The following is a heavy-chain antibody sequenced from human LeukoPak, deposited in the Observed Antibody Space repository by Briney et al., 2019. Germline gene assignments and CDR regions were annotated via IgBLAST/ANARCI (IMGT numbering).Heavy chain of an antibody. V-gene: IGHV3-7*04. Sequence: PGGSLRLSCAASGFTFSTYWMNWFRQTPGKGLEWVAKIRGDGGEKDHVASVKGRFTISRDNAKNSLYLQMNSLRAEDTAVYSCARGRAESWQQWLVAIDWGQGTLVTVSS. J-gene: IGHJ4*02. CDR2: IRGDGGEK. CDR1: GFTFSTYW. D-gene: IGHD6-19*01. CDR3: ARGRAESWQQWLVAID.